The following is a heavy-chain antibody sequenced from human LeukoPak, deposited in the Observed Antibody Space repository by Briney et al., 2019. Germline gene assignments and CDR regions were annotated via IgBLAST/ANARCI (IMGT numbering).Heavy chain of an antibody. V-gene: IGHV4-59*01. Sequence: SETLSLTCTVSGGSISNYYWSWIRQPPGKGLEWIGYIYYSGSTNYNPSLKSRVTISVGTSKNQFSLKLSSVTAADTAVYYCARDLSGVTGYTYGRGIDYWGQGTLVTVSS. D-gene: IGHD5-18*01. J-gene: IGHJ4*02. CDR2: IYYSGST. CDR1: GGSISNYY. CDR3: ARDLSGVTGYTYGRGIDY.